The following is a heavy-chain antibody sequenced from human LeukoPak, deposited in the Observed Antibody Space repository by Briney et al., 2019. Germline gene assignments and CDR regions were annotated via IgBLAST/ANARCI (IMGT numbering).Heavy chain of an antibody. D-gene: IGHD3-22*01. J-gene: IGHJ3*02. CDR2: IYYSGST. Sequence: KPSETLSLTCTVSGGSISSGGYYWSWIRQRPGKGLEWIGYIYYSGSTYYNPSLKSRVTISVDTSKNQFSLKLSSVTAADTAVYYCARDSYYYDSSGYSLPAFDIWGQGTMVTVSS. CDR3: ARDSYYYDSSGYSLPAFDI. V-gene: IGHV4-31*03. CDR1: GGSISSGGYY.